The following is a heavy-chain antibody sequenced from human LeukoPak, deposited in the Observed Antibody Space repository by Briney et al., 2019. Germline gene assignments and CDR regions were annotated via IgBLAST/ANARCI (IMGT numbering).Heavy chain of an antibody. CDR3: ARAIRYGDYDLYYFDC. CDR2: ISAYNGNT. J-gene: IGHJ4*02. CDR1: GYTFTSYG. Sequence: ASVKVSCKASGYTFTSYGISWVRQAPGQGLEWMGWISAYNGNTNYAQKLQGRVTMTTDTSTSTAYMELRSLRSDDTAVYYCARAIRYGDYDLYYFDCWGQGTLVTVSS. V-gene: IGHV1-18*01. D-gene: IGHD4-17*01.